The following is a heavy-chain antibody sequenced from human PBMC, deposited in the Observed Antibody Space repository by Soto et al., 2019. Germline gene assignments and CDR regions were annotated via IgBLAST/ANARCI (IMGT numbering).Heavy chain of an antibody. V-gene: IGHV3-23*01. CDR1: GFTVNSHA. J-gene: IGHJ6*02. CDR3: TKSRRGILMVYGFGGMDV. Sequence: LRLSCAASGFTVNSHAMSWVRQAPGKGLEWVASISGSGDGTYYGDSVKGRFTISRDSSSSTLYLQMNNLRGEDTAVYFCTKSRRGILMVYGFGGMDVWGQGTTVTVSS. D-gene: IGHD2-8*01. CDR2: ISGSGDGT.